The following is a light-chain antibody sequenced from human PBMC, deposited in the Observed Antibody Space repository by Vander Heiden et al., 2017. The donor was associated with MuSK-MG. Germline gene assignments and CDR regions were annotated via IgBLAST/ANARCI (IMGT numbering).Light chain of an antibody. CDR3: QQRSNGPFMYT. J-gene: IGKJ2*01. Sequence: EIVLTQSPATLSLSPGERATLSCRASQSVSSYLAWYQQKPGQAPRLLIYDASNRATGIQARFSGSGYGTDFTLTISSLEPEDFEVYYCQQRSNGPFMYTFGQGTKLEIK. CDR2: DAS. CDR1: QSVSSY. V-gene: IGKV3-11*01.